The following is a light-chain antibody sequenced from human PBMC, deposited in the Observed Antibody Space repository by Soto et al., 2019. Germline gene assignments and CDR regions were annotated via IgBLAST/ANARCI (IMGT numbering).Light chain of an antibody. Sequence: EIVLTRSPATLSLSPGERAALSCRASQSVSSYLAWYQQKPGQAPRLLIYDASNRATGIPARFSGSGSGTDFTLTITSLEPEDFAVYYCQHRSNWLAFGGGTKVDIK. CDR2: DAS. CDR1: QSVSSY. J-gene: IGKJ4*01. V-gene: IGKV3-11*01. CDR3: QHRSNWLA.